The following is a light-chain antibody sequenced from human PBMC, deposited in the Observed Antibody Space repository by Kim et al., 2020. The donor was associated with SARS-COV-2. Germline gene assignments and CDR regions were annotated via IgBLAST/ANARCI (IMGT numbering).Light chain of an antibody. V-gene: IGKV1-9*01. CDR1: QGISDY. CDR2: GAS. CDR3: QQFSVYPRT. Sequence: ASVGDRLTITCRASQGISDYLAWYQQDPGKAPKLLIFGASTLQSVVPSRFSGSGSGTEFTLTISSLQPEDFATYFCQQFSVYPRTFGQGTKVDIK. J-gene: IGKJ1*01.